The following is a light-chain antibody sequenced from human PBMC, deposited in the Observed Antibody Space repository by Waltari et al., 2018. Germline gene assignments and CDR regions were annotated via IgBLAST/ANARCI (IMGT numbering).Light chain of an antibody. CDR3: QQYGGSPAYT. CDR2: GAS. V-gene: IGKV3-20*01. Sequence: EIVLTQSPGILSLSPGERATLSCRASQSVSSSYLAWYQQKPGQAPRVLIYGASIRATGVPDRFSGSESETDVTLTISRLEPEDFALYFCQQYGGSPAYTFGQWTKLE. CDR1: QSVSSSY. J-gene: IGKJ2*01.